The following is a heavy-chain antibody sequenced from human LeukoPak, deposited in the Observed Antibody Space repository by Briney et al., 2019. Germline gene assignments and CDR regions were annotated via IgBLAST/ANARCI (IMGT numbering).Heavy chain of an antibody. Sequence: GGSLRLSCVGSGFTFGTYWMHWVRQAPGKGLVWVSRINSYGNSTNYADSAKGRFTISRDNAKNTLYLQMNSLRAEDTAVYYCARDRTMTGDRGIDYWGQGTPVTVSS. CDR1: GFTFGTYW. J-gene: IGHJ4*02. CDR2: INSYGNST. D-gene: IGHD3-22*01. CDR3: ARDRTMTGDRGIDY. V-gene: IGHV3-74*01.